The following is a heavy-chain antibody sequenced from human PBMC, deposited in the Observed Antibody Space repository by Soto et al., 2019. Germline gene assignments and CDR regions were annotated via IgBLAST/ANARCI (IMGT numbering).Heavy chain of an antibody. J-gene: IGHJ4*02. CDR2: IYYSGST. Sequence: PSETLSLTCTVSGGSISSSSYYWGWIRQPPGKGLEWIGSIYYSGSTYYNPSLKSRVTISVDTSKNQFSLKLSSVTAADTAVYYCATYGSGSYQYYFDYWGQGTLVTVSS. D-gene: IGHD3-10*01. CDR3: ATYGSGSYQYYFDY. V-gene: IGHV4-39*01. CDR1: GGSISSSSYY.